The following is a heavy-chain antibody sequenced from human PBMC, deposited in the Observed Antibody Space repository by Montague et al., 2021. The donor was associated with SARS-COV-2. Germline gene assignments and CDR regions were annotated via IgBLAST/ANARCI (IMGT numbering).Heavy chain of an antibody. Sequence: SETLSLTCTVSGGSISSYYWSWIRQPPGRGLEWIGYIYYSGSTNYNPSLKSRVTISVDTSKNQFSLKLSSVTAADTAVYYCARENMVRGAYNWFDPWGQGTLVTVSS. CDR2: IYYSGST. D-gene: IGHD3-10*01. CDR1: GGSISSYY. J-gene: IGHJ5*02. CDR3: ARENMVRGAYNWFDP. V-gene: IGHV4-59*01.